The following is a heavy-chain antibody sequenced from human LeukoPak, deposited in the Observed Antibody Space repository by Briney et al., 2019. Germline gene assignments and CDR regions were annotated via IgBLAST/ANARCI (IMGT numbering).Heavy chain of an antibody. V-gene: IGHV3-7*01. CDR1: GFTVSSYR. CDR2: IKQDGSDK. Sequence: PGGSLRLAWAAAGFTVSSYRMSWVRHAPGKGREWVANIKQDGSDKYYVASVKGRFTISRDNAKTSLYLQMNSLRAEDTAVYYCARDFSSSWFGEFRGWFDPWGQGTLVTVSS. D-gene: IGHD3-10*01. CDR3: ARDFSSSWFGEFRGWFDP. J-gene: IGHJ5*02.